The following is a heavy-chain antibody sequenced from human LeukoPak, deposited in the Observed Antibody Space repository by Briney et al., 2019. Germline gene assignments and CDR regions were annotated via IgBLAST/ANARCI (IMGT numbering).Heavy chain of an antibody. Sequence: GSLRLSCAASGFTFSNYWRWWLQPPGKGVEGSGEIIHSGSSNYNSALKSRVIISVDTSKNQFSLKLISATAADTAVYYCARAAFSLLWGPAIGSSWYRPQHYFDYWGQGTLVTVSS. CDR2: IIHSGSS. J-gene: IGHJ4*02. D-gene: IGHD6-13*01. CDR3: ARAAFSLLWGPAIGSSWYRPQHYFDY. CDR1: GFTFSNY. V-gene: IGHV4-34*12.